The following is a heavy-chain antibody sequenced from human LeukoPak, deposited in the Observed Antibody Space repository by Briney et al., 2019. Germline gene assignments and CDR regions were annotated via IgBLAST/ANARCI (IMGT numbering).Heavy chain of an antibody. J-gene: IGHJ4*02. CDR2: IKSKTDGGTT. D-gene: IGHD6-13*01. V-gene: IGHV3-15*01. Sequence: GGSLRLSCAASGFTFSSYGMHWVRQAPGKGLEWVGRIKSKTDGGTTDYAAPVKGRFTISRDDSKNTLYLQMNSLKTEDTAVYYCTTEEGEPWAAAGGYWGQGTLVTVSS. CDR3: TTEEGEPWAAAGGY. CDR1: GFTFSSYG.